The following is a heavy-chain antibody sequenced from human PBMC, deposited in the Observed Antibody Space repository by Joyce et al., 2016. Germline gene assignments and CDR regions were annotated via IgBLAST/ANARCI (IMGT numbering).Heavy chain of an antibody. CDR2: MNPNSGHT. J-gene: IGHJ6*03. CDR1: GYIFTDYD. CDR3: ARGGEQLVGAYHYHHMDV. D-gene: IGHD6-6*01. Sequence: QVQLVQSGAEVRKPGASVKVSCKASGYIFTDYDINWVRQASGQGPEWMGWMNPNSGHTGYAQKCQGRVTFTRNTSISTAYMDVSSLRSEDTAVYYCARGGEQLVGAYHYHHMDVWGKGTTVTVSS. V-gene: IGHV1-8*03.